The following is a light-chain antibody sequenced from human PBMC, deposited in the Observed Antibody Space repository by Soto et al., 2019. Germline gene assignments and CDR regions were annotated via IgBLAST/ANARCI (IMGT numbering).Light chain of an antibody. V-gene: IGKV2-28*01. CDR2: LAS. CDR1: QSLLHSNGYNY. Sequence: VVLTQSPLSLPVTSGEPASISFRSSQSLLHSNGYNYLAWFLQKAGQSPQLLIYLASSRASGVPDRFSGSGSGTDFTLEISSVEAEDVGIYYCMQLLHPPLTFGGGTKVDIK. J-gene: IGKJ4*01. CDR3: MQLLHPPLT.